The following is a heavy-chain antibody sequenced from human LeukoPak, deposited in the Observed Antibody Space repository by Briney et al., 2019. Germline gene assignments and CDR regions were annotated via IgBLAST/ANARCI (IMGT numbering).Heavy chain of an antibody. V-gene: IGHV3-30*18. CDR2: ISYDGSNK. CDR1: GFTFSSYG. Sequence: GGSLRLSCAASGFTFSSYGMHWVRQAPGKGLEWVAVISYDGSNKYYADSVKGRFTISRDNCKNTLYLQMNSLRAEDTAVYYCAKALGFDYWGQGTLVTVSS. CDR3: AKALGFDY. J-gene: IGHJ4*02.